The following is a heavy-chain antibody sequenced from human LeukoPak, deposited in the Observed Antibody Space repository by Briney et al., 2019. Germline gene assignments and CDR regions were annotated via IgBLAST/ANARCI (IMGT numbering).Heavy chain of an antibody. D-gene: IGHD6-19*01. CDR1: GGSISSYY. Sequence: SETLSLTCTVPGGSISSYYWSWIRQPAGKGLEWIGRTYTSGSTNYNPSLKSRVTMSVDTSKNQFSLKLSSVTAADTDVYYCARTAGYSSGWYGDYYYYMDVWGKGTTVTISS. CDR3: ARTAGYSSGWYGDYYYYMDV. CDR2: TYTSGST. V-gene: IGHV4-4*07. J-gene: IGHJ6*03.